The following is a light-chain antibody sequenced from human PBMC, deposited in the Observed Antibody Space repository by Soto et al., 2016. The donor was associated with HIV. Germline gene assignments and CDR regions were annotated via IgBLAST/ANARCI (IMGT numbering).Light chain of an antibody. J-gene: IGLJ2*01. CDR2: KDI. CDR1: ALPDQY. Sequence: SYDLTQPPSVSVSPGQTARITCSGDALPDQYAFWHQQKPGKAPVQVIYKDIKRPSGIPERFSGSRSGTTVTLTISGVQAEDEGDYYCQSADNSGAIFGGGTKLSVL. CDR3: QSADNSGAI. V-gene: IGLV3-25*03.